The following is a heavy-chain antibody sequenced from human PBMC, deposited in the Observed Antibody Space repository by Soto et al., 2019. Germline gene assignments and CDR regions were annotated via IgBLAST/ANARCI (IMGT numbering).Heavy chain of an antibody. Sequence: QVQLQESGPGLVKPSQTLSLTCTVSGGSISSGGYYWSWIRQHPGKGLEWIGYIYYSGSTYYNPSLKSRVTISVDTSKNPFSLKLSSVPAADTAVYYCASSPRCSSTSCYLPPIFGYWGQGTLVTVSS. V-gene: IGHV4-31*03. J-gene: IGHJ4*02. CDR3: ASSPRCSSTSCYLPPIFGY. CDR1: GGSISSGGYY. D-gene: IGHD2-2*01. CDR2: IYYSGST.